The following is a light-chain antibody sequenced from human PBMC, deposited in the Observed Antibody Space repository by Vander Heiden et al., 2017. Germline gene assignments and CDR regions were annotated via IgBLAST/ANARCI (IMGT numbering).Light chain of an antibody. CDR3: QQYNSYSQT. V-gene: IGKV1-5*03. Sequence: DIQMTQSPSTLSASVGDRLTITCRDSQSISSWLAWYQQKPGKAPKLLIYKASSLESGVPSRFSGSGSGTEFTLTISSLQPDDFATYYCQQYNSYSQTFGQGTKVEIK. CDR2: KAS. CDR1: QSISSW. J-gene: IGKJ1*01.